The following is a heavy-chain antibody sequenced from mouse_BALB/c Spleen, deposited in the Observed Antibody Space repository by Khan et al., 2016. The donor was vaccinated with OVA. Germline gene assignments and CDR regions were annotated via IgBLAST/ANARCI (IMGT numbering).Heavy chain of an antibody. J-gene: IGHJ3*01. CDR1: GFTFSSYS. V-gene: IGHV5-6*01. CDR2: ISSGGDYT. Sequence: EVELVESGGDLVKPGGSLKLSCAASGFTFSSYSMSWVRQTPDNRLEWVASISSGGDYTYYPDSVTGRFTISRDNAKNNLYLQMSDIKSGYIVMYYCADHVTGACAYWGHGTLVTVSA. D-gene: IGHD4-1*01. CDR3: ADHVTGACAY.